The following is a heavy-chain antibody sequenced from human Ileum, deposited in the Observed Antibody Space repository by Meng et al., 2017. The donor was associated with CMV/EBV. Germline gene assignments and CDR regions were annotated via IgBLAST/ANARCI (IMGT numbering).Heavy chain of an antibody. CDR3: ASKFMTGY. Sequence: KLSCAASGFTFSDSSMHGVRQAAGKGLEWGGRIESKANSYATTYAASVKGRFTISRDDSKNTAYLQMNSLKTEDTAVYYCASKFMTGYWGQGTLVTVSS. V-gene: IGHV3-73*01. J-gene: IGHJ4*02. D-gene: IGHD3-9*01. CDR2: IESKANSYAT. CDR1: GFTFSDSS.